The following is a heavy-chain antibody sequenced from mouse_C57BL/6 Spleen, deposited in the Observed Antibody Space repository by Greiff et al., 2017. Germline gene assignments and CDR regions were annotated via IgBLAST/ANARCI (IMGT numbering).Heavy chain of an antibody. V-gene: IGHV1-52*01. CDR2: IDPSDSET. J-gene: IGHJ1*03. D-gene: IGHD2-4*01. Sequence: QVQLQQPGAELVRPGSSVKLSCKASGYTFTSYWMPWVKQRPIQGLEWIGNIDPSDSETYYNQKFKDKATFTVDKSSSTAYMQLSSLTSEDSAISYWARRGDYDGDWYFDVWGTGTTVTVSS. CDR3: ARRGDYDGDWYFDV. CDR1: GYTFTSYW.